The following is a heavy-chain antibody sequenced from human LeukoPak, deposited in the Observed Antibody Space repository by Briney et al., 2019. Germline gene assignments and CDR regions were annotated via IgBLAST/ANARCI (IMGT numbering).Heavy chain of an antibody. CDR3: AGVSHGRLDY. CDR1: GGSISSFY. CDR2: IYSTGST. V-gene: IGHV4-4*07. J-gene: IGHJ4*02. Sequence: PSETLSLTCTVSGGSISSFYWSWIRQPAGKGLEWIGRIYSTGSTNYNPSLKSRVTMSADTSKNQFSLRVRPVTAADRGLYCCAGVSHGRLDYWVQGTMVTVSS. D-gene: IGHD3/OR15-3a*01.